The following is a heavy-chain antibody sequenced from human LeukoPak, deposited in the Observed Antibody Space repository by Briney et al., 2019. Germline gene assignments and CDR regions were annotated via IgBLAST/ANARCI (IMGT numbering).Heavy chain of an antibody. J-gene: IGHJ4*02. V-gene: IGHV3-7*01. Sequence: GGSLRFSCAASGFTFSNYWMSWVRQAPGKGLQWVANIKQDGSEKYYVDSVKGRFTISRDNAKESLYLQMNGLRTEDTAVYYCARDDDWNYEDYWGQGTLVTVSS. D-gene: IGHD1-7*01. CDR2: IKQDGSEK. CDR3: ARDDDWNYEDY. CDR1: GFTFSNYW.